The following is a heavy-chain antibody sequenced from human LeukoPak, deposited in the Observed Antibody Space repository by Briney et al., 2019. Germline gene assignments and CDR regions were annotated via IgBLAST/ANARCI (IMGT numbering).Heavy chain of an antibody. CDR2: INSDGSST. Sequence: GGSLRLSCAASGFTFSSYWMHWVRQAPGKGLVWVSRINSDGSSTSYADSVKGRFTISRDNAKNTLYLQMNSLRAEDTAVYYCAREYGSGWYQLRDRYFDLWGRGTLVTVSS. CDR1: GFTFSSYW. CDR3: AREYGSGWYQLRDRYFDL. V-gene: IGHV3-74*01. J-gene: IGHJ2*01. D-gene: IGHD6-19*01.